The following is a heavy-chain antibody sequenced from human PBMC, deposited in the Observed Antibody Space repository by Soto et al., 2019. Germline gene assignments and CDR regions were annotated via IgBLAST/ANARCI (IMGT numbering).Heavy chain of an antibody. CDR2: MNPNSGDT. V-gene: IGHV1-8*01. D-gene: IGHD4-17*01. Sequence: ASVKVSCKTSGYTLTSYDINWVRQATGQGFEWMGWMNPNSGDTGYAHKFQGRVTMTRDTSISTAYMELSSLTSEDTAVYYCTRDYGGNPTNDYWGQGTLVTVSS. CDR1: GYTLTSYD. J-gene: IGHJ4*02. CDR3: TRDYGGNPTNDY.